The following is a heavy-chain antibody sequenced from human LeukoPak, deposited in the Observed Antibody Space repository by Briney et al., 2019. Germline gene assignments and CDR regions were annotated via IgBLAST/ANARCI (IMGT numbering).Heavy chain of an antibody. CDR1: GYTFTSYD. J-gene: IGHJ6*02. V-gene: IGHV1-2*02. Sequence: GASVKVSCKASGYTFTSYDINWVRQATGQGLEWMGWINPNSGGTNYAQKFQGRVTMTRDTSISTAYMELSRLRSDDTAVYYCARSPIPERFLEWLFLYGMDVRGQGTTVTVSS. CDR2: INPNSGGT. CDR3: ARSPIPERFLEWLFLYGMDV. D-gene: IGHD3-3*01.